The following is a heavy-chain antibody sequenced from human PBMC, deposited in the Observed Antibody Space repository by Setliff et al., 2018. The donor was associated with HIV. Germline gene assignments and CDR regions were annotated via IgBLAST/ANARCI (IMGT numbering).Heavy chain of an antibody. CDR1: GGLISSSDW. V-gene: IGHV4-4*02. Sequence: LSLTCAVSGGLISSSDWWSWVRQPPGRGLEWIGEMYPSGSTNYNSSLKSRVTISVDKSKNQFSLKLSSVTAVDTAVYYCARVSVFGSAMARGGYFDYWGQGTPVTVSS. CDR2: MYPSGST. D-gene: IGHD5-18*01. J-gene: IGHJ4*02. CDR3: ARVSVFGSAMARGGYFDY.